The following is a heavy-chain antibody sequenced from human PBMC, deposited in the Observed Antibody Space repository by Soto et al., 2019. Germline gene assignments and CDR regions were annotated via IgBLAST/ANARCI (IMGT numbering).Heavy chain of an antibody. D-gene: IGHD6-13*01. CDR2: INHSGST. Sequence: QVQLQQWGAGLLKPSETLSLTCAVYGGSFSGYYWSWIRQPPGKGLEWIGEINHSGSTNYNPSLKSRATISVDTSKNQFSLKLSSVTAADTAVYYCARRPGASRWFDPWGQGTLVTVSS. J-gene: IGHJ5*02. CDR3: ARRPGASRWFDP. V-gene: IGHV4-34*01. CDR1: GGSFSGYY.